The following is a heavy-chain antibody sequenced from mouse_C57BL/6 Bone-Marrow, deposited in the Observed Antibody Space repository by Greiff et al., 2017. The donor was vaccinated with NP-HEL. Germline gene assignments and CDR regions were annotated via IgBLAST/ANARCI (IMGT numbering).Heavy chain of an antibody. V-gene: IGHV3-6*01. CDR3: ARGGLRLWFAY. CDR1: GYSITSGYY. D-gene: IGHD1-2*01. J-gene: IGHJ3*01. CDR2: ISYDGSN. Sequence: EVHLVESGPGLVKPSQSLSLTCSVTGYSITSGYYWNWIRQFPGNKLEWMGYISYDGSNNYNPSLKNRISITRDTSKNQFFLKLNSVTTEDTATYYCARGGLRLWFAYWGQGTLVTVSA.